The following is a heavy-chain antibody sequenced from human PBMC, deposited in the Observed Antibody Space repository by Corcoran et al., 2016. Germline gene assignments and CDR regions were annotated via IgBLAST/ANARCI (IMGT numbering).Heavy chain of an antibody. D-gene: IGHD3-3*01. V-gene: IGHV1-69*01. CDR3: ARGSPYYDLWSGYRHYGMDV. Sequence: QVQLVQSGAEVKKPGSSVKVSCKASGGTFSSYAISWVRQAPGHGLEWMGGIIPIFGTTNYAQKFQGRVTIIADESTSTAYMELSSLRSEDTAVYYCARGSPYYDLWSGYRHYGMDVWGQGTTVTVSS. J-gene: IGHJ6*02. CDR1: GGTFSSYA. CDR2: IIPIFGTT.